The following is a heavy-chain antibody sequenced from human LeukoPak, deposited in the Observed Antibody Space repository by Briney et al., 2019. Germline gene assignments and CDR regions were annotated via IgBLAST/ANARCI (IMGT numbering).Heavy chain of an antibody. V-gene: IGHV4-34*01. CDR3: ARGRIMATHFAY. CDR1: GGSFSGYY. Sequence: SETLSLTCAVYGGSFSGYYWSWVRQPPGKGREWMGEINDSGSTNYNTDITRGGTISVDTTKNQCYLTQRYVTTADTAGYYCARGRIMATHFAYWGPGTLVTVSS. CDR2: INDSGST. J-gene: IGHJ4*02. D-gene: IGHD5-24*01.